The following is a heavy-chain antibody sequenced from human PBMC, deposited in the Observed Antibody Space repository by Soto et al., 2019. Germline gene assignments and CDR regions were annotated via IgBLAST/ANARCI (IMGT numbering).Heavy chain of an antibody. CDR2: IYAGDSDT. CDR1: GYSFTSYW. V-gene: IGHV5-51*01. D-gene: IGHD3-10*01. J-gene: IGHJ6*02. CDR3: ARLSYSPHNYYNGLDA. Sequence: EVQLVQSGAEVKKPGESLKISCQGSGYSFTSYWIAWVRQMPGKGLEWMGIIYAGDSDTRYSPSFQGQVTISADKSSXXXYXXXXSXXXSDTGIXYCARLSYSPHNYYNGLDAWGQGTTVTVSS.